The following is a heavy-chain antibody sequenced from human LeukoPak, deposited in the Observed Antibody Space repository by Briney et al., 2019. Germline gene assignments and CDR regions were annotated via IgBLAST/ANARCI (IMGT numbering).Heavy chain of an antibody. V-gene: IGHV3-11*06. Sequence: LSLTCTVSGDSISAYYWSWIRQPPGKGLEWVSCISSSSSYIYYADSVKGRFTISRDNAKNSLYLQMDSLRAEDTAVYYCARAHNWKYGTFDYWGQGTLVTVSS. CDR1: GDSISAYY. J-gene: IGHJ4*02. CDR2: ISSSSSYI. D-gene: IGHD1-7*01. CDR3: ARAHNWKYGTFDY.